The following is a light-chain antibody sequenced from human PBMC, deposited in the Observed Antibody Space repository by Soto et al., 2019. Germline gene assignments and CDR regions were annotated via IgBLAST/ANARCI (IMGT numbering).Light chain of an antibody. CDR3: AAWDDSLNGNYV. CDR2: SNN. V-gene: IGLV1-44*01. J-gene: IGLJ1*01. Sequence: QAVVTQPPSASGTPGQRVTISCSGRSSNIGSNTVNWYQQLPGTAPKLLIYSNNQRPSGVPDRFSGSKSGTSASLAISGLQSEDEADYYCAAWDDSLNGNYVFGTGTKLTVL. CDR1: SSNIGSNT.